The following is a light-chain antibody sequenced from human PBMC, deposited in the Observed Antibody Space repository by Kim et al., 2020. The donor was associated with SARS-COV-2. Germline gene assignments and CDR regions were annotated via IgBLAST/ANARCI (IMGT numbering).Light chain of an antibody. J-gene: IGLJ2*01. V-gene: IGLV7-46*01. CDR3: LLTYNGIRL. CDR2: DIN. CDR1: AGAVTSGHY. Sequence: QPVVTQEPSLTVSPGGTVTLTCGSSAGAVTSGHYPYWFQQKPGQAPRTLIYDINNRNAWTPARFSGSLPGGKAALTLSGAQPEDEADYFCLLTYNGIRLFGGGTQLTVL.